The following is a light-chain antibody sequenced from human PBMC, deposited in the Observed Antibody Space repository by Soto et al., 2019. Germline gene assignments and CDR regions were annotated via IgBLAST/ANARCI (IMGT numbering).Light chain of an antibody. J-gene: IGLJ2*01. CDR1: SSDVGAYNY. V-gene: IGLV2-14*01. CDR2: EVS. CDR3: ATWDDSLSGVV. Sequence: QSALAQPASVSGSPGQSITISCTGTSSDVGAYNYVSWYQQHPGKAPKLIIFEVSNRPSGISNRFSGSKSGQTASLSISGLQAKDEADYYCATWDDSLSGVVFGGGTKLTVL.